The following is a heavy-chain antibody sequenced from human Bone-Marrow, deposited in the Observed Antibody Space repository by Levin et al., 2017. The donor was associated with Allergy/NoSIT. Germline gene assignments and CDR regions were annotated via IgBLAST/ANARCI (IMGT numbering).Heavy chain of an antibody. Sequence: LSLTCVASGLTLSTYWMSWVRQAPGKGLEWVANIKEDGSEKNYVDSVKGRFTISRDNAKNSLYLQMNSLRAEDTAVYYCRVGAGDYWGQGTLVTVSS. CDR3: RVGAGDY. V-gene: IGHV3-7*01. CDR1: GLTLSTYW. J-gene: IGHJ4*02. D-gene: IGHD1-26*01. CDR2: IKEDGSEK.